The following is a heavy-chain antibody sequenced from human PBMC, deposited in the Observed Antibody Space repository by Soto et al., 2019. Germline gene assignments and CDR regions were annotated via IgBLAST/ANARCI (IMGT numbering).Heavy chain of an antibody. D-gene: IGHD6-19*01. V-gene: IGHV4-4*02. J-gene: IGHJ4*02. CDR1: GASISERNW. Sequence: QVQLQESGPGLVKPSGTLSLTCAVSGASISERNWWSWVRQPPGKGLEWMGEIYPSGTTNYNPSLNSRVTISMDSPMNPVSLRLSSVTAAASAVYYCARHIGVTGTRGFDYWGQGALVTVSS. CDR2: IYPSGTT. CDR3: ARHIGVTGTRGFDY.